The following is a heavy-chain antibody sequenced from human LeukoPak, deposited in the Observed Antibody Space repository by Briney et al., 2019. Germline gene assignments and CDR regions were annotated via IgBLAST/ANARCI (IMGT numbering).Heavy chain of an antibody. D-gene: IGHD3-3*01. J-gene: IGHJ4*02. CDR2: IYYSGST. Sequence: SETLSLTCTVSGGSISNYYWNWIRQPPGKGLEWIGYIYYSGSTLYNPSLKSRVTISVDTSKNQFSLKLSSVTAADTAVYYCARGFWSTYYDFWSADRYYFDYWGQGTLVTVSS. CDR1: GGSISNYY. V-gene: IGHV4-59*12. CDR3: ARGFWSTYYDFWSADRYYFDY.